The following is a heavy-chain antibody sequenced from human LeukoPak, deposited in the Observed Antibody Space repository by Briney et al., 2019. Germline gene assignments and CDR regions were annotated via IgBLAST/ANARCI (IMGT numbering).Heavy chain of an antibody. CDR3: ARDAYYDFWSGYPRYFDY. D-gene: IGHD3-3*01. V-gene: IGHV3-7*01. CDR1: GVNFSSYW. Sequence: PGGSPRLSCAVSGVNFSSYWMSWVRQAPGKGLEWVANIKQDGSEEYYVDSVKGRFTISTDNAKNSLCLQMNSLRAEDTAVYYCARDAYYDFWSGYPRYFDYWGQGTLVTVSS. CDR2: IKQDGSEE. J-gene: IGHJ4*02.